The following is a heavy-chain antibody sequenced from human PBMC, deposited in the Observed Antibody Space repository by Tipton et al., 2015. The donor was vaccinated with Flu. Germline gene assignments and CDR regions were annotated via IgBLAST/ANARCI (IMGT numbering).Heavy chain of an antibody. CDR1: GFTFSSYE. CDR2: ISSSDSPI. CDR3: ARDQSGYYGSGSYSSDY. V-gene: IGHV3-48*03. Sequence: AVSGFTFSSYEMNWVRQAPGKGLEWVSYISSSDSPIYYADSVKGRFTISGDNAKNSLYLQMNSLRAEDTAVYYCARDQSGYYGSGSYSSDYWGQGTLVTVSS. D-gene: IGHD3-10*01. J-gene: IGHJ4*02.